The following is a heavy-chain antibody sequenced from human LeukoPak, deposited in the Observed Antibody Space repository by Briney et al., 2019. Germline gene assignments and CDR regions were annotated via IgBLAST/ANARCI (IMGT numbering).Heavy chain of an antibody. D-gene: IGHD6-13*01. CDR1: GFTFSNYS. V-gene: IGHV3-21*01. Sequence: GGSLRLSCAASGFTFSNYSMKWVRQAPGKGLEWVSYIGSSSTSTYYADAVKGRFTISSDNNKHSLYLQMNSLRAEDTAVYYCARDGAAGGTEVDYWGQGTLVTVSS. CDR3: ARDGAAGGTEVDY. J-gene: IGHJ4*02. CDR2: IGSSSTST.